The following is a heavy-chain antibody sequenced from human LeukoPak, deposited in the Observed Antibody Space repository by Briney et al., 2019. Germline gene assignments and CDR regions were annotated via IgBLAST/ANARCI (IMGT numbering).Heavy chain of an antibody. Sequence: QSGGSLRLSCAASGFTFSSYGMHWVRQAPGKGLEWVAVISYDGSNKYYADSVKGRFTISRDNSKNTLYLQMNSLRAEDTAVYYCAKDQASGGIDYWGQGTLVTVSS. CDR2: ISYDGSNK. CDR1: GFTFSSYG. J-gene: IGHJ4*02. D-gene: IGHD3-10*01. V-gene: IGHV3-30*18. CDR3: AKDQASGGIDY.